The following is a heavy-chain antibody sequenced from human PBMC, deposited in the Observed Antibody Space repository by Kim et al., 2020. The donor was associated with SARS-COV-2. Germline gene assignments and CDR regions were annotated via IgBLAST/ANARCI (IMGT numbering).Heavy chain of an antibody. D-gene: IGHD6-13*01. V-gene: IGHV3-30*18. CDR2: ISYDGSNK. CDR3: AKEHNSDSSSWLGDYYYGMDV. CDR1: GFTFSSYG. Sequence: GGSLRLSCAASGFTFSSYGMHWVRQAPGKGLEWVAVISYDGSNKYYVDSVKGRFTISRDNSKNTLYLQMNSLRVEDTAVYYCAKEHNSDSSSWLGDYYYGMDVWGQGTTVTVSS. J-gene: IGHJ6*02.